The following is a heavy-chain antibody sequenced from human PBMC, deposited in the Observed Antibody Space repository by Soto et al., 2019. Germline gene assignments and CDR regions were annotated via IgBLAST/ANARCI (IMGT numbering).Heavy chain of an antibody. CDR2: IWYDGIRK. D-gene: IGHD5-18*01. V-gene: IGHV3-33*01. CDR3: ARDVDTTSHFNRFDP. CDR1: GFSLSGYG. Sequence: QVQLVESGGGVIQPGRSLRLSCEVSGFSLSGYGIHWVRQAPGKGLEWVAVIWYDGIRKNYADSVRGRFTVSRDSSKDMVYLQMDSRKVEDTALYYCARDVDTTSHFNRFDPWGQGVMVSVSS. J-gene: IGHJ5*02.